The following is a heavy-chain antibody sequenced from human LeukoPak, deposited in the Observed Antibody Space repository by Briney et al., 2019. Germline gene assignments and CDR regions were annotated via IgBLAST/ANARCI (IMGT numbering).Heavy chain of an antibody. CDR1: GFTFSRYW. D-gene: IGHD3-9*01. CDR2: IKQDGSEK. CDR3: AGRALTGRDPGDFDY. Sequence: GGSLRLSCAASGFTFSRYWMSWVRQAPGKGLEWVANIKQDGSEKYYVDSVKGRFTISRDNAKNSLYLQMNSLRAEDTAVYYCAGRALTGRDPGDFDYWGQGTLVTVSS. J-gene: IGHJ4*02. V-gene: IGHV3-7*01.